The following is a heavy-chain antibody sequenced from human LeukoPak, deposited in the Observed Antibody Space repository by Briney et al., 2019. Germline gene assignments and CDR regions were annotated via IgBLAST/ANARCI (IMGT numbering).Heavy chain of an antibody. CDR1: GFTFDDYA. V-gene: IGHV3-9*01. CDR2: ISWNSGSI. CDR3: ARISPPHDYGDKVDY. Sequence: GGSLRLSCAASGFTFDDYAMHWVRQAPGKGLEWVSGISWNSGSIGYADSVKGRFTISRDNAKNSLYLQMNSLRAEDTALYYCARISPPHDYGDKVDYWGQGTLVTVSS. J-gene: IGHJ4*02. D-gene: IGHD4-23*01.